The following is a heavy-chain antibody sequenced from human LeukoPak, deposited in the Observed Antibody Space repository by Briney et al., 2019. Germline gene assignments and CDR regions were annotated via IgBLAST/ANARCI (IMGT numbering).Heavy chain of an antibody. CDR2: IYPGDSDT. CDR1: GYRFTNYW. J-gene: IGHJ3*02. D-gene: IGHD5-18*01. V-gene: IGHV5-51*01. Sequence: NPGESLKISCKGSGYRFTNYWIGWVRQKPGKGLEWMGIIYPGDSDTRYSPSFQGQVTFSADKSTSTAYLQWSSLKASDTAMYYCASRWIQDGFDIWGQGTMVTVSS. CDR3: ASRWIQDGFDI.